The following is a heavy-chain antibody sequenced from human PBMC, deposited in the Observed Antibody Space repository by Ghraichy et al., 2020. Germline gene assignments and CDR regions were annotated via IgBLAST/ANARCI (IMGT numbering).Heavy chain of an antibody. CDR3: ARYSSALTFDI. CDR1: GGSISSTDYY. Sequence: SETLSLTCTVSGGSISSTDYYWGWIRQSPGKGLEWIENIYYSGSTYYNPSLKSRVTISVDTSKNQFSLKLSPVTAADTAVYYCARYSSALTFDIWGQGTMVTVSS. V-gene: IGHV4-39*01. J-gene: IGHJ3*02. CDR2: IYYSGST. D-gene: IGHD6-19*01.